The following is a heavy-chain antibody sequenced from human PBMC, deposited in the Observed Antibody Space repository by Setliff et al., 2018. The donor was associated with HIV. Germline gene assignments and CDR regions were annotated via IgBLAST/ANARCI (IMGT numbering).Heavy chain of an antibody. D-gene: IGHD3-22*01. CDR3: VRQAYDLVPFDFQY. CDR2: IYHSGSI. V-gene: IGHV4-38-2*01. Sequence: SETLSLTCAVSGYSISSGFYWGWIRQPPGKGLEWIGSIYHSGSIYYSPSLKSRVIISVDTAKNHLSLNLRSVTAADTAVYYCVRQAYDLVPFDFQYWGQGTLVTVSS. J-gene: IGHJ1*01. CDR1: GYSISSGFY.